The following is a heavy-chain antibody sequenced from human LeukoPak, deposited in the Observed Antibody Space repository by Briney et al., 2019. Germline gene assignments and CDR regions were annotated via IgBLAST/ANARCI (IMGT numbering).Heavy chain of an antibody. V-gene: IGHV1-46*01. CDR3: AALGSGWYDFGY. Sequence: ASVKVSCKASGYTFTSYYMHWVRQAPGQGLEWMGIINPSGGSTSYAQKFQGRVTMTRDTSTSTVYMELSSLRSEDTAVYHCAALGSGWYDFGYWGQGTLVTVSS. CDR2: INPSGGST. J-gene: IGHJ4*02. D-gene: IGHD6-19*01. CDR1: GYTFTSYY.